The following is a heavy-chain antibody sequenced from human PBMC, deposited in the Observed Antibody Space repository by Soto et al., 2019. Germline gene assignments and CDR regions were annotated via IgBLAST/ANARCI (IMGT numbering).Heavy chain of an antibody. V-gene: IGHV3-15*01. D-gene: IGHD1-26*01. CDR2: IKSKTDGGTT. CDR1: GFTFSNAW. CDR3: TTEPPIVGAPDDAFDI. J-gene: IGHJ3*02. Sequence: GGSLRLSCAASGFTFSNAWMSWVRQAPGKGLEWVGRIKSKTDGGTTDYAAHVKGRFTISRDDSKNTLYLQMNSLKTEDTAVYYCTTEPPIVGAPDDAFDIWGQGTMVTVSS.